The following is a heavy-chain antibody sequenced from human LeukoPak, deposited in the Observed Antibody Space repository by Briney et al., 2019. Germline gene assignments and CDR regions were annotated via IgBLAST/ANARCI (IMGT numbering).Heavy chain of an antibody. CDR1: GFTISSYE. Sequence: GGSLRLSCTASGFTISSYEMNWVRQAPGKGLEWVSYISSSGTSIYYAASVKGRFTMSRDNAKNSLYLQMNNLRAEDTAVYYCARLRALGTWRQGTTVTVSS. V-gene: IGHV3-48*03. CDR2: ISSSGTSI. CDR3: ARLRALGT. D-gene: IGHD3-16*01. J-gene: IGHJ3*01.